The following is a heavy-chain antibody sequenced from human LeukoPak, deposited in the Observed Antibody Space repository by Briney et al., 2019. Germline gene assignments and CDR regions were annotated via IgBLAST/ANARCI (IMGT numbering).Heavy chain of an antibody. CDR3: TRDLVGA. D-gene: IGHD1-26*01. J-gene: IGHJ5*02. Sequence: GGSLRLSCAASGFTLSSYAMSWVRQAPGKGLEWVGFIRSKAYGGTTEYAASVKGRYTISRDDSKSIAYLQMNSLKTEDTAVYYCTRDLVGAWGQGTLVTVSS. CDR2: IRSKAYGGTT. V-gene: IGHV3-49*04. CDR1: GFTLSSYA.